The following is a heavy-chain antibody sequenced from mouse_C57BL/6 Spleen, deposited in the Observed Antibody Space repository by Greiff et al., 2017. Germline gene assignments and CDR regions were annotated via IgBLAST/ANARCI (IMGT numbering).Heavy chain of an antibody. CDR2: ISNGGGST. CDR3: ARHREDDGRDAMDY. J-gene: IGHJ4*01. V-gene: IGHV5-12*01. D-gene: IGHD1-1*01. CDR1: GFTFSDYY. Sequence: DVQLVEPGGGLVQPGGSLKLSCAASGFTFSDYYMYWVRQTPEKRLEWVGYISNGGGSTYYPDTVKGRFTISRDNAKNTMYLQMSRLKSEDTAMYYCARHREDDGRDAMDYWGQGTSVTVSS.